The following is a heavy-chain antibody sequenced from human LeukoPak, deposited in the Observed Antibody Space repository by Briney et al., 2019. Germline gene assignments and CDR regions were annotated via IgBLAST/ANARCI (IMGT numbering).Heavy chain of an antibody. J-gene: IGHJ4*02. V-gene: IGHV5-51*01. CDR2: IYPGDSDT. D-gene: IGHD3-22*01. CDR3: ASPDYYDSSGYSPGVGY. CDR1: GYSFTSYW. Sequence: LGESLKISCTGSGYSFTSYWIGWVRQMPGKGLEWMGIIYPGDSDTRYSPSFQGQVTISADKSISTAYLQWSSLKASDTAMYYCASPDYYDSSGYSPGVGYWGQGTLVTVSS.